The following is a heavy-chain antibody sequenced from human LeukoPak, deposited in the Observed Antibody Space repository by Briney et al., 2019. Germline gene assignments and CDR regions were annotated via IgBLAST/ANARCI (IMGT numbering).Heavy chain of an antibody. J-gene: IGHJ4*02. Sequence: TGGSLRLSCAASEFTFSTYAMSWVRQAPGKGLEWVSHFGGSGGTIYYADSVRGRFTISRDNSKNTLYLQMNSLRAEDTAVYYCAKSDCGGDCHLLDYWGQGTLVTVSS. CDR2: FGGSGGTI. V-gene: IGHV3-23*01. CDR1: EFTFSTYA. D-gene: IGHD2-21*02. CDR3: AKSDCGGDCHLLDY.